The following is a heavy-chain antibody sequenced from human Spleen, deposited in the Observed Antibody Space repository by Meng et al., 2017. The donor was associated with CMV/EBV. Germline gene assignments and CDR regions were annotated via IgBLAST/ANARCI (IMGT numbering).Heavy chain of an antibody. CDR2: IYSGGSST. Sequence: CAASGFTFRSSAMGWVRQAPGKGLEWVSVIYSGGSSTYYADSVKGRFTISRDNSKNTLYLQMNSLRAEDTAVYHCAKSAIFGVVTLDYWGQGTLVTVSS. CDR3: AKSAIFGVVTLDY. D-gene: IGHD3-3*01. J-gene: IGHJ4*02. V-gene: IGHV3-23*03. CDR1: GFTFRSSA.